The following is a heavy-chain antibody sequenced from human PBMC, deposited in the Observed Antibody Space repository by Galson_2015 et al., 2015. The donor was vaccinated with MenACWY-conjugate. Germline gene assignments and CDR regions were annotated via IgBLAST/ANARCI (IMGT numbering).Heavy chain of an antibody. J-gene: IGHJ4*02. CDR1: GYSFTNYW. CDR3: ARHWTYYYDSSVYSDY. Sequence: QSGAEVKKPGESLKISCTCSGYSFTNYWIGWVRQMPGKGLEWMGTIHPTDSDTRYSPSFQGQVTMSADKSISPAYLQWSSLKASDTAIYYCARHWTYYYDSSVYSDYWGQGTLVTVSS. D-gene: IGHD3-22*01. V-gene: IGHV5-51*01. CDR2: IHPTDSDT.